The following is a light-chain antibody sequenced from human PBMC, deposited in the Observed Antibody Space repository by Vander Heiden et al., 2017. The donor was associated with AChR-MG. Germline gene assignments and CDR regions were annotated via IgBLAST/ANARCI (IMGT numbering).Light chain of an antibody. Sequence: DIQMTQSPSSLSASIGDRVTITCRASQSISSYLNWYQQKPGKAPKLLIYAASSLQSGVPSRFSGSGSGTNFTLIISSLQPEDFATYYCQQSYSTTRTFGQGTKLEIK. CDR2: AAS. CDR3: QQSYSTTRT. V-gene: IGKV1-39*01. CDR1: QSISSY. J-gene: IGKJ2*01.